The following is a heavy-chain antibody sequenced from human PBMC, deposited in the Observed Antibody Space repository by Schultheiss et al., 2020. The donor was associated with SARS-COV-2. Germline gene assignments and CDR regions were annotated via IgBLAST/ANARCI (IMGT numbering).Heavy chain of an antibody. D-gene: IGHD6-25*01. CDR3: AGDPVQNSGGMDV. Sequence: GGSLRLSCAASGFTFSSYSMNWVRQAPGKGLEWVSSISSSSSYIYYADSVKGRFTISRDNAKNSLYLQMNSLRAEDTAVYYCAGDPVQNSGGMDVWGQGTTVTVSS. CDR2: ISSSSSYI. CDR1: GFTFSSYS. V-gene: IGHV3-21*01. J-gene: IGHJ6*02.